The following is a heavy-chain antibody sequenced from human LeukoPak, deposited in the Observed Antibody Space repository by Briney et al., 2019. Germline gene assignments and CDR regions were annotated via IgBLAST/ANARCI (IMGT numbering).Heavy chain of an antibody. CDR3: ARWEGNGYYFDY. D-gene: IGHD3-22*01. V-gene: IGHV3-7*01. CDR2: IKQDGSEE. CDR1: GFTVSSFW. J-gene: IGHJ4*02. Sequence: GGSLRLSCAASGFTVSSFWMSWVRQAPGKGLEWVANIKQDGSEEYYVDSVKGRFTISRDNGKNSLYLQMNSLRAEDTAVYYCARWEGNGYYFDYRGQGTLVTVSS.